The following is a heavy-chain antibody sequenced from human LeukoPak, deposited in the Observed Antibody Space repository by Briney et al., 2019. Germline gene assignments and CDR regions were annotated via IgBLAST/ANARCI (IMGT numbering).Heavy chain of an antibody. CDR3: ARGTRGGTYDAFDN. J-gene: IGHJ3*02. V-gene: IGHV1-69*05. CDR2: IGPNFGTA. Sequence: SVKVSCKASGATFSIYDISWVRHAPGQGLGWVGRIGPNFGTANYAQTFQGRVTITTDKSTSTAYLQLSSLRAEDTAVYYCARGTRGGTYDAFDNWGQGTLVTVSS. D-gene: IGHD1-1*01. CDR1: GATFSIYD.